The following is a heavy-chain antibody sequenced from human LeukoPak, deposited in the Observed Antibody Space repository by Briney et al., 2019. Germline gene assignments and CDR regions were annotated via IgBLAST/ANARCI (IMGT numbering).Heavy chain of an antibody. CDR2: ISGSGGST. CDR1: GFTFSSYA. D-gene: IGHD3-3*01. J-gene: IGHJ5*02. V-gene: IGHV3-23*01. Sequence: PGGSLRLSCAASGFTFSSYAMSWVRQAPGKGLEWVSAISGSGGSTYYADSVKGRFTISRDNPKNTLYLQMNSLRAEDTAVYYCAKDPNYDFWSGYYHWFDPWGQGTLVTVSS. CDR3: AKDPNYDFWSGYYHWFDP.